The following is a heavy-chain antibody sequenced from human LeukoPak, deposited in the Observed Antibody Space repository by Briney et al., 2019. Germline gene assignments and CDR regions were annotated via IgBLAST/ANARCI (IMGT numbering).Heavy chain of an antibody. CDR1: GGSINNYG. V-gene: IGHV1-69*13. CDR2: IIPLLTRP. Sequence: GASVKVSCKTSGGSINNYGINWVRQAPGQGLEWMGMIIPLLTRPKYAKKFQDRVTITADESADTAYMEVSRLTSEDTAVFFCAIVPKTGMPAITWGPGTLVSVSS. D-gene: IGHD6-6*01. CDR3: AIVPKTGMPAIT. J-gene: IGHJ5*02.